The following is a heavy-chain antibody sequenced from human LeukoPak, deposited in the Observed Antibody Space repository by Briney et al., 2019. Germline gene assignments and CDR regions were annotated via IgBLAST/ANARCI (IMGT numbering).Heavy chain of an antibody. J-gene: IGHJ5*02. CDR1: GFTFINYA. CDR2: ISGSGGTT. V-gene: IGHV3-23*01. CDR3: ARVNADP. Sequence: GGSLRLSCTASGFTFINYAVSWVRQVPGKGLEWVSAISGSGGTTYYADSVKGRFTISRDNSKNTLYLQMNSLRAEDTAIYYCARVNADPWGQGTLVTVYS.